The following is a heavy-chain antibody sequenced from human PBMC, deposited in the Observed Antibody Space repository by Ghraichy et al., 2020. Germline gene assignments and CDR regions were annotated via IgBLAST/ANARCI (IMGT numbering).Heavy chain of an antibody. Sequence: GGSLRLSCAVSGINVNTYYFHWVRQAPGKGLVWLSLIKTDGRSTVYADSVKGRFTISSDDAKNTLYLQMNSLREEDTAVYYCATGGGFYYDYWGQGTLVTVSS. D-gene: IGHD5-12*01. V-gene: IGHV3-74*01. J-gene: IGHJ4*02. CDR2: IKTDGRST. CDR3: ATGGGFYYDY. CDR1: GINVNTYY.